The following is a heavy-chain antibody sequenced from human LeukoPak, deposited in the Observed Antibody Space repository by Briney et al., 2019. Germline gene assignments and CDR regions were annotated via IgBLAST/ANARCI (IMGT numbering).Heavy chain of an antibody. V-gene: IGHV3-33*01. J-gene: IGHJ4*02. D-gene: IGHD1-26*01. CDR1: GFTFSSYG. CDR3: ARGPGSGSYSGYLNY. CDR2: IWYDGSNK. Sequence: GGSLRLSCAASGFTFSSYGMHWVRQAPGKGLEWVAVIWYDGSNKYYADSVKGRFTISRDNSKNTLYLQMNSLRAEDTAVYYRARGPGSGSYSGYLNYWGQGTLVTVSS.